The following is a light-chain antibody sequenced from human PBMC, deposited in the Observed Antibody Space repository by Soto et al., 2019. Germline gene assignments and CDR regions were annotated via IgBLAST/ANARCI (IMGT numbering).Light chain of an antibody. CDR2: YDD. J-gene: IGLJ1*01. CDR1: SSNIGSNA. CDR3: AAWDDSTKSHV. V-gene: IGLV1-36*01. Sequence: QSLLTQPPSVSGAPRQRVTISCSGSSSNIGSNAVNWYQQFPGKAPKLLIYYDDLVASGVSARFSGSKSGTSASLAISGLQSEDEADYYCAAWDDSTKSHVFGTGTKVTVL.